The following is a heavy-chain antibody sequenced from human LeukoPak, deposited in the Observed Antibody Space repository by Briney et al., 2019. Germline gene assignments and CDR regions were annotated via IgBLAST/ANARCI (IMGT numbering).Heavy chain of an antibody. CDR1: GFTFSSYS. D-gene: IGHD7-27*01. CDR3: ARVPRTGDWDY. J-gene: IGHJ4*02. V-gene: IGHV3-21*01. CDR2: ISSSSSYI. Sequence: GGSLGLSCAASGFTFSSYSMNWVRQAPGKGLEWVSSISSSSSYIYYADSVKGRFTISRDNAKNSLYLQMNSLRAEDTAVYYCARVPRTGDWDYWGQGTLVTVSS.